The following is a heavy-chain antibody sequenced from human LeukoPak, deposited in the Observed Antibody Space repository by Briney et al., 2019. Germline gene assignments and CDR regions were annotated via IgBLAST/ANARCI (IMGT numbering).Heavy chain of an antibody. D-gene: IGHD6-13*01. CDR1: GFIVSSNY. Sequence: PGGSLRLSCAASGFIVSSNYMSWVRQAPGKGLEWVSSISSSSSYIYYADSVKGRFTISRDNAKNSLYLQMNSLRAEDTAVYYCARLSRAAAGRWGQGTLVTVSS. J-gene: IGHJ4*02. CDR3: ARLSRAAAGR. CDR2: ISSSSSYI. V-gene: IGHV3-21*01.